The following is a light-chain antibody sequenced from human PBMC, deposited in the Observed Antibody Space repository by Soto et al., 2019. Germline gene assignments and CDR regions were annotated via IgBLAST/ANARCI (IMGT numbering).Light chain of an antibody. J-gene: IGKJ4*01. Sequence: ELVMTQSPATLSVSPGETATLSCRASQSGGSAVAGYPHRPGHAPRLLIVAASIRATGVPGRFSGGGSGTEVTLTISSLQSEDFAADYCQQYINWPALPFGGGTTMEIK. CDR2: AAS. CDR1: QSGGSA. CDR3: QQYINWPALP. V-gene: IGKV3-15*01.